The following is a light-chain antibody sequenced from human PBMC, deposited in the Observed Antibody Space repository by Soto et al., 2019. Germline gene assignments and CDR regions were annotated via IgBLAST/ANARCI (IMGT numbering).Light chain of an antibody. CDR3: SSYTSSSTRV. J-gene: IGLJ3*02. CDR1: SSDDGGYNY. CDR2: EVS. V-gene: IGLV2-14*01. Sequence: QSALTQPASVPVSPGQSITISCTGTSSDDGGYNYVSWYQQHPGKAPKLMIYEVSNRPSGVSNRFSGSKSGNTASLTISGRQAEDEADYYCSSYTSSSTRVFGGGTTLTVL.